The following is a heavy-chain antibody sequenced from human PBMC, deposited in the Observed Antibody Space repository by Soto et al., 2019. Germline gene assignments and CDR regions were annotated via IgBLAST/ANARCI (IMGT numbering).Heavy chain of an antibody. J-gene: IGHJ6*02. D-gene: IGHD3-22*01. Sequence: GGSLRLSCAASGFSFSSYGMNWVRRAPGKGLEWVSSISSSSSYIYYADSVKGRFTISRDNAKNSLYLQMNSLRAEDTAVYYCARYDSSGYYWPYYYYGMDVWGQGTTVTVSS. CDR2: ISSSSSYI. CDR3: ARYDSSGYYWPYYYYGMDV. CDR1: GFSFSSYG. V-gene: IGHV3-21*01.